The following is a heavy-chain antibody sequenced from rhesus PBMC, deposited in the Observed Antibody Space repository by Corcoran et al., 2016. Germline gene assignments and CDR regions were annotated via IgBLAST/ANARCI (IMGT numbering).Heavy chain of an antibody. D-gene: IGHD2-33*01. CDR1: VVALISAW. J-gene: IGHJ2*01. CDR3: ARGAATHCSDSGCSSLWNFDI. CDR2: INGDSGNP. Sequence: QVQLQASGPGLVKPSETLSLTCAVSVVALISAWWTWIRPTPGNGREVIGWINGDSGNPNSHPTLKSRVTISKYASKNQFSLKLSSVTAADTAVYYCARGAATHCSDSGCSSLWNFDIWGPGTPITISS. V-gene: IGHV4-80*01.